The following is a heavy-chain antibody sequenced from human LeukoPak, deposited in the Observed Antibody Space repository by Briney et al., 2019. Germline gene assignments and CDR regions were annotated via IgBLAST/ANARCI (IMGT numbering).Heavy chain of an antibody. CDR3: ARDSGRLVRIAAQETGFDY. D-gene: IGHD6-13*01. V-gene: IGHV3-30-3*01. Sequence: GRSLRLSCAASGFTFSSYAMHWVRQAPGKGLEWVAVISYDGSNKYYADSVKGRFTISRDNSKNTLYLQMNSLRAEDTAMYYCARDSGRLVRIAAQETGFDYWGQGTLVTVSS. CDR1: GFTFSSYA. CDR2: ISYDGSNK. J-gene: IGHJ4*02.